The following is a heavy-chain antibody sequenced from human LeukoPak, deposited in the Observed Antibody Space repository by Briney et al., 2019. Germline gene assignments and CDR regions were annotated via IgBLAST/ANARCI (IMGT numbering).Heavy chain of an antibody. CDR3: AKDWTMTTVTFFDY. Sequence: PGGSLRLSCAASGFTFSSYGMHWVRQAPGKGLEWVAVISYDGSNKYYADSVKGRFIISRDNSKNTLYLQMNSLRAEDTAVYYCAKDWTMTTVTFFDYWGQGTLVTVSS. J-gene: IGHJ4*02. D-gene: IGHD4-17*01. CDR2: ISYDGSNK. CDR1: GFTFSSYG. V-gene: IGHV3-30*18.